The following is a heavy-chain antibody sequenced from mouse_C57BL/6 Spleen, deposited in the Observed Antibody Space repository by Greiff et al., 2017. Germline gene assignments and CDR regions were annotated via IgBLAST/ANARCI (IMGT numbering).Heavy chain of an antibody. V-gene: IGHV1-66*01. CDR2: IYPGSGNT. CDR1: GYSFTSYY. CDR3: AREGFYLAWFAY. J-gene: IGHJ3*01. D-gene: IGHD5-5*01. Sequence: QVQLQQSGPELVKPGASVKISCKASGYSFTSYYIHWVKQRPGQGLEWIGWIYPGSGNTKYNEKFKGKATLTADTSSSTAYMQLSSLTSEDSAVYCCAREGFYLAWFAYWGQGTLVTVSA.